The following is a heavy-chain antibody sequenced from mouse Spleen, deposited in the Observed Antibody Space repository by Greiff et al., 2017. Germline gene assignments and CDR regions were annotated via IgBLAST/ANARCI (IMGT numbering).Heavy chain of an antibody. J-gene: IGHJ4*01. CDR1: GYTFTSYD. CDR2: IYPRDGST. V-gene: IGHV1-85*01. Sequence: VQLQQSGPELVKPGASVKLSCKASGYTFTSYDINWVKQRPGQGLEWIGWIYPRDGSTKYNEKFKGKATLTVDTSSSTAYMELHSLTSEDSAVYFCARERRYYGSSSFYYAMDYWGQGTSVTVSS. D-gene: IGHD1-1*01. CDR3: ARERRYYGSSSFYYAMDY.